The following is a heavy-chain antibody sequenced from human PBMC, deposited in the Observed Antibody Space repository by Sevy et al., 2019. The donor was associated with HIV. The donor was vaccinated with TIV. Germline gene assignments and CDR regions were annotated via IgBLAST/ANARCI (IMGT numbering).Heavy chain of an antibody. J-gene: IGHJ4*02. V-gene: IGHV3-7*01. Sequence: GGSLRLSCAASGFTFSSYWMSWVRQAPGKGLEWVANINENSSKKNYVDSVRGRFTTSIDNAKNSVYLEMNSLRGEDTGVYYCARRGFHDYWGQGTLVTVSS. CDR1: GFTFSSYW. CDR3: ARRGFHDY. CDR2: INENSSKK. D-gene: IGHD3-22*01.